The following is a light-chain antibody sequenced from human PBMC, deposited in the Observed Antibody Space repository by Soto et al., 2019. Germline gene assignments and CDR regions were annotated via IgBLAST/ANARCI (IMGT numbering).Light chain of an antibody. Sequence: EIVLTQSPGTLSLSPGERATLSCRASQSVNSRNFAWYQQKRGQAPRLLIYGASSRATGIPDRFSGSGSGTDFTLTISRLEPEDFAVYYCQQYGSSPLFTFGPGTKVDIK. V-gene: IGKV3-20*01. CDR3: QQYGSSPLFT. J-gene: IGKJ3*01. CDR2: GAS. CDR1: QSVNSRN.